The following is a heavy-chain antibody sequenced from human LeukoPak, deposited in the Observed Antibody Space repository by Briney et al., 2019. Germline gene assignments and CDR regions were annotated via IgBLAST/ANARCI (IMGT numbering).Heavy chain of an antibody. CDR2: VHPDTGYA. J-gene: IGHJ5*02. D-gene: IGHD1-14*01. V-gene: IGHV1-8*01. CDR3: ARGPRNDP. Sequence: GASVKVSCKTSGYSFTTYEINWVRPAAGQGLEWMGWVHPDTGYADYAQKFQGRVTMTSDTSISTAYMELSSLRSDDTAVYFCARGPRNDPWGQGTLVTVSS. CDR1: GYSFTTYE.